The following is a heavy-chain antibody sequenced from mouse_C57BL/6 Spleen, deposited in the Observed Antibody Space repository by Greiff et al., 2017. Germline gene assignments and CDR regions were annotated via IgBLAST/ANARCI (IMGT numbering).Heavy chain of an antibody. V-gene: IGHV1-55*01. J-gene: IGHJ2*01. D-gene: IGHD1-1*01. CDR1: GYTFTSYW. Sequence: VQLQQPGAELVKPGASVKMSCKASGYTFTSYWITWVKQRPGQGLEWIGDIYPGSGGTNYNEKFKSKATLTVDTSSSTAYMQLSSLTSEDSAVYYCARSYFYGSSCFDYWGQGTTLTVSS. CDR3: ARSYFYGSSCFDY. CDR2: IYPGSGGT.